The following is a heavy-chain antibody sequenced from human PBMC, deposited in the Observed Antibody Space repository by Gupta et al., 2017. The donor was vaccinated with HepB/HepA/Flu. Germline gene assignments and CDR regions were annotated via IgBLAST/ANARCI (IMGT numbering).Heavy chain of an antibody. CDR2: IYSGGTT. V-gene: IGHV4-39*01. CDR1: GGSINTNNYY. CDR3: AGGESLAGGNWFDP. D-gene: IGHD3-16*01. Sequence: QLQLQESGPGLVKPSETLSLTCTVSGGSINTNNYYWGWIRQAPGKGLEWIGTIYSGGTTYYNPSLKSRVAISEDTSKNQFSQNLRSVTAADTAIYYCAGGESLAGGNWFDPWGQGTLVTVSS. J-gene: IGHJ5*02.